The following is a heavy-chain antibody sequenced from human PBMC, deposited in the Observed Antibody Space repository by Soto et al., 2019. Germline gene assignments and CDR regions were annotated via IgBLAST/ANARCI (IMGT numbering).Heavy chain of an antibody. CDR2: ISGGGDTS. D-gene: IGHD6-19*01. CDR1: GFTFSNYA. V-gene: IGHV3-23*01. Sequence: EVQLLESGGGLVQPGGSLRLSCAVSGFTFSNYAISWVRQAPGKGLEWVSIISGGGDTSYYADSVKGRFTNSRDNSRNTLYLQMNSLRAGDSAKYYCAKEGTSGLYYFDYWGPGTLVTVSS. CDR3: AKEGTSGLYYFDY. J-gene: IGHJ4*02.